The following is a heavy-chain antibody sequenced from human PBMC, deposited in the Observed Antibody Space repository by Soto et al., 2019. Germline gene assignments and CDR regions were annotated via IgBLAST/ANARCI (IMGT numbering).Heavy chain of an antibody. D-gene: IGHD2-21*02. Sequence: PGWSLRLSCAASGFTFSSYGMHWFRQAPGKGLEWVAVISYDGSNKYYADSVKGRFTISRDNSKNTLYLQMNSLRAEDTAVYYCAKDLHIVVVTGAFDIWGQGTMVTVSS. CDR2: ISYDGSNK. CDR3: AKDLHIVVVTGAFDI. V-gene: IGHV3-30*18. J-gene: IGHJ3*02. CDR1: GFTFSSYG.